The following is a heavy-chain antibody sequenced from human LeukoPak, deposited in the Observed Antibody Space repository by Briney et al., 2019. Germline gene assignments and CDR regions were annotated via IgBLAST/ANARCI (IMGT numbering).Heavy chain of an antibody. Sequence: PGEPLTISCMDSGDSFTNYWIGWVRQMPGKGLEWMGIIHVYDSETTYSPPFQGQVTISADKSIDTAYLQWSSLKASDTAMYYWARVYYGNYYWEFDPWGQGTLVTVSS. V-gene: IGHV5-51*03. D-gene: IGHD1-26*01. CDR3: ARVYYGNYYWEFDP. CDR2: IHVYDSET. J-gene: IGHJ5*02. CDR1: GDSFTNYW.